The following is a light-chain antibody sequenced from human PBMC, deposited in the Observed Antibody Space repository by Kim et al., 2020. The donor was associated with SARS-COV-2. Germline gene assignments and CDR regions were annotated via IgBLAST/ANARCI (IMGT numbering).Light chain of an antibody. CDR2: AAS. Sequence: DIQMTQSPSSLSASVGDRVTITCRASQGISKDLAWYQQKPGNAPKLLIFAASALQSGVPTRFSGSGSGTDFTLTISSPQPEDVATYYCQKYTGAPWTFGQGTKVEI. V-gene: IGKV1-27*01. J-gene: IGKJ1*01. CDR1: QGISKD. CDR3: QKYTGAPWT.